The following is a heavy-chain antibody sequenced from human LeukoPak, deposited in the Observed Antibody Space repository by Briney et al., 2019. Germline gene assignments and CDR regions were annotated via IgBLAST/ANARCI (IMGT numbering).Heavy chain of an antibody. CDR3: AREYSGYACIDY. V-gene: IGHV1-2*02. Sequence: ASVKVSCKASGYTLTGYYMHWVRQAPGQGLEWIGWINPNRGGTNYAQKFQGRVTMTRDTSISTAYMELSRLRSDDTAVYYCAREYSGYACIDYWGQGTLVTVSS. D-gene: IGHD5-12*01. J-gene: IGHJ4*02. CDR1: GYTLTGYY. CDR2: INPNRGGT.